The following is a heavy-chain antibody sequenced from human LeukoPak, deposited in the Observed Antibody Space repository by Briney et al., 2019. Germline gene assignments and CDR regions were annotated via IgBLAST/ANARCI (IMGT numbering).Heavy chain of an antibody. Sequence: ASVKVSCKASGYTFTSYGISWVRQAPGQGLEWMGWISAYNGNTNYAQKLQGRVTMTTDTSTSTAYMELRSLRSDDTAVYYCARDHRGDYVWGRRNWFDPWGQGTLVTVSS. J-gene: IGHJ5*02. V-gene: IGHV1-18*01. CDR1: GYTFTSYG. CDR2: ISAYNGNT. D-gene: IGHD3-16*01. CDR3: ARDHRGDYVWGRRNWFDP.